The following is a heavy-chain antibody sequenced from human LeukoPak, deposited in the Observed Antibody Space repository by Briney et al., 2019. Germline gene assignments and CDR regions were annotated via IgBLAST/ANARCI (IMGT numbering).Heavy chain of an antibody. V-gene: IGHV3-73*01. Sequence: GGSLRLSCAASGFTFSGSAMHWVRQASGKGLEWVGRIRSKANSYATAYAASVKGRFTISRDDSTNTAYLQMNSLKTEDTAVYYCTRIRGVDTAMVSVYWGQGTLVTVSS. CDR1: GFTFSGSA. CDR2: IRSKANSYAT. CDR3: TRIRGVDTAMVSVY. D-gene: IGHD5-18*01. J-gene: IGHJ4*02.